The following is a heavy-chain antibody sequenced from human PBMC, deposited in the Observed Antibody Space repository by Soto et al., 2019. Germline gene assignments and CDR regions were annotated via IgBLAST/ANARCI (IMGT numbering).Heavy chain of an antibody. J-gene: IGHJ4*02. Sequence: EVQLVESGGGLVKPGGSLKLSCAASGFTFSTYNMNWVRQAPGEGRELVSSVSSSSTYIYYADSVKGRLTIPRDNAKNSLYLQMNRLRAEDTVVYYCARAWLRDPWMHWGQGTLVTVSS. CDR3: ARAWLRDPWMH. CDR1: GFTFSTYN. CDR2: VSSSSTYI. V-gene: IGHV3-21*01. D-gene: IGHD5-12*01.